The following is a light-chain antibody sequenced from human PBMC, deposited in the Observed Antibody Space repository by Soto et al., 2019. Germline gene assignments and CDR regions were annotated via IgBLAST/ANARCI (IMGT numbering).Light chain of an antibody. CDR1: QNVANY. V-gene: IGKV3-11*01. CDR3: QHRSNWPIA. Sequence: EIVLTQSPATLSLSPGERATRSCSASQNVANYVDGCQQKTGQAAGPLIFHTSKRANYIPARLSGRGSGTDFTLTIICLEPEDVAIYYCQHRSNWPIAFGQGTRLEIK. J-gene: IGKJ5*01. CDR2: HTS.